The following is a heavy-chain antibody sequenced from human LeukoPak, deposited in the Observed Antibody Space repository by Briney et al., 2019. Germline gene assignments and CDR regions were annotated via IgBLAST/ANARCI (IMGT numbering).Heavy chain of an antibody. Sequence: GGSLRLSCAASGFTFSSYAMSWVRQAPGKGLEWVSAISGSSGSTYYADSVKGRFTISRDNSKNTLYLQMNSLRAEDTAVYYCAPFPGKSSSVLDYWGQGTLVTVSS. V-gene: IGHV3-23*01. D-gene: IGHD6-19*01. CDR1: GFTFSSYA. CDR2: ISGSSGST. J-gene: IGHJ4*02. CDR3: APFPGKSSSVLDY.